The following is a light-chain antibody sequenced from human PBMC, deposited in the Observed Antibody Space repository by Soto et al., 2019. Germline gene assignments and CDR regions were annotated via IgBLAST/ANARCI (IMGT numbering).Light chain of an antibody. Sequence: DIQMTQSPSSMSASVGDRVTITCRASQGIRHDLGWYQQKPGKAPTRLIYSASSLQSGIPSWFSGSDSGTEFPLSYSSLQPEDSATYYCLQHNSYPPTFGQRSKMEIK. CDR1: QGIRHD. CDR2: SAS. J-gene: IGKJ1*01. CDR3: LQHNSYPPT. V-gene: IGKV1-17*01.